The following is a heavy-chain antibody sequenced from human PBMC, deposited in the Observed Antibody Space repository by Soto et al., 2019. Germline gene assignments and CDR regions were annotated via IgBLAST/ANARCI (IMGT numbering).Heavy chain of an antibody. D-gene: IGHD3-16*01. CDR3: ARLNGGVTHAYFDY. V-gene: IGHV4-59*08. J-gene: IGHJ4*02. CDR1: GGSISSYY. CDR2: IYYSGST. Sequence: SETLSLTCPVSGGSISSYYLSWIRQPPGKGLEWIGYIYYSGSTNYNPSLKSRVTISVDTSKNQFSLKLSSVTAADTAVYYCARLNGGVTHAYFDYWGQGTLVTVSS.